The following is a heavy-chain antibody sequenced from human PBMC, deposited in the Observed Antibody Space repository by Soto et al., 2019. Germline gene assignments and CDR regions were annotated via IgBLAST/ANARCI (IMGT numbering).Heavy chain of an antibody. CDR3: VRDSQGDY. CDR2: IDHDGPK. Sequence: EVQLVESGGGLVQPGGSLRLSCAGSGFTISNYWMHWVRQAPGKGLEWVSCIDHDGPKDYADSGRGRLTISRDNAENTLYLQMNSLRPEDTAVYGCVRDSQGDYWGQGTLVTVSS. J-gene: IGHJ4*02. V-gene: IGHV3-74*01. CDR1: GFTISNYW.